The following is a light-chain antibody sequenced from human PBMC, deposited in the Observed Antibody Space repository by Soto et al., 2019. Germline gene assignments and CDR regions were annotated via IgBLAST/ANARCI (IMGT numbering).Light chain of an antibody. CDR1: QDIRKY. Sequence: DLQMTQSPSSLSASVRDRVTITCHASQDIRKYINWYQQKPGKAPKLLINDASSLETEVPSRFSGSGSGTDFSLTINSLQTEDIATYYSQQYDDFPITFGQGTQLEIK. J-gene: IGKJ5*01. CDR2: DAS. V-gene: IGKV1-33*01. CDR3: QQYDDFPIT.